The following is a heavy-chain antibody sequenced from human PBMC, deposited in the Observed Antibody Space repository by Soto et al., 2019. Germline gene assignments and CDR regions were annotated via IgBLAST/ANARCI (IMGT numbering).Heavy chain of an antibody. CDR3: ARESLPDLGAFDI. CDR2: ISAYNGNT. CDR1: GYTFNSYG. Sequence: ASVKVSCKASGYTFNSYGLSWVRQAPGQGLEWMGWISAYNGNTNYAQKLQGRVTMTTDTCTSTAYMELRSLRSDDTAVYYCARESLPDLGAFDIWGQGTMVTVSS. J-gene: IGHJ3*02. V-gene: IGHV1-18*04.